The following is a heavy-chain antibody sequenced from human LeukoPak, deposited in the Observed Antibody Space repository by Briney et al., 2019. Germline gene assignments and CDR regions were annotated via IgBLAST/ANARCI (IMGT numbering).Heavy chain of an antibody. J-gene: IGHJ4*02. CDR2: INSDGSAT. CDR1: GFTLSTYW. V-gene: IGHV3-74*01. CDR3: ARGNKWSFDS. Sequence: GGSLRLSCVASGFTLSTYWMHWVRQAPGKGLVWVSRINSDGSATSYADSVMVRFTISRDSAKNTLYLQMDSLRPEDTAVYYCARGNKWSFDSWGQGALVTVSS. D-gene: IGHD2-15*01.